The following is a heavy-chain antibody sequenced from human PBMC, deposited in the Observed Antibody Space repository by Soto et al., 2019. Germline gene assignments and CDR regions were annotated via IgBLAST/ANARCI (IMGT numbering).Heavy chain of an antibody. CDR3: ARDAGVTGDY. J-gene: IGHJ4*02. CDR2: IWFDGSNK. D-gene: IGHD3-10*01. Sequence: QVQLVESGGGVVQPGRSLRLSCAASGFTFSSYGMHWVRQAPGKGLEWMAVIWFDGSNKYYADSVKGRFTISRDNSKNTLYLQMNRLRAEDTAVYYCARDAGVTGDYWGQGTQVTVSS. CDR1: GFTFSSYG. V-gene: IGHV3-33*01.